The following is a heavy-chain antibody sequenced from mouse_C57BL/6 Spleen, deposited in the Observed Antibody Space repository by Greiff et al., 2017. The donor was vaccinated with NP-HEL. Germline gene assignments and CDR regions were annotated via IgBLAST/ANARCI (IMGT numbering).Heavy chain of an antibody. D-gene: IGHD1-1*01. CDR2: IDPSDIYT. CDR1: GYTFTSYW. CDR3: ARSTTVVADY. J-gene: IGHJ2*01. Sequence: QVQLQQPGAELVTPGASVKLSCKASGYTFTSYWMQWVKQRPGQGLEWIGEIDPSDIYTNYNQKFKGKATLTVDTSSSTAYMQLSSLTSEDSAVYYCARSTTVVADYWGQGTTLTVSS. V-gene: IGHV1-50*01.